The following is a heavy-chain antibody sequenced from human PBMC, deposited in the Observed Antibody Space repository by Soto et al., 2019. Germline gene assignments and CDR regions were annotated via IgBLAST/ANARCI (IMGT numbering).Heavy chain of an antibody. Sequence: GGSLRLSCAASGFTFSNAWMNWVRQAPGKGLEWVGRIKSKTDGGTTDYAAPVKGRFTISRDDSKNTLYLQMKSQKTEDTAVYYCTTDPRQQLYYYYYGMDVWGQGTTVTVSS. CDR2: IKSKTDGGTT. J-gene: IGHJ6*02. CDR3: TTDPRQQLYYYYYGMDV. V-gene: IGHV3-15*07. D-gene: IGHD6-13*01. CDR1: GFTFSNAW.